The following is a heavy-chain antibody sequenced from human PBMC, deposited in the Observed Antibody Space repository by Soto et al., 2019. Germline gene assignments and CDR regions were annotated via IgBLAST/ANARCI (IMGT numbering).Heavy chain of an antibody. J-gene: IGHJ4*02. D-gene: IGHD3-3*01. CDR2: ISGSGGST. CDR3: ANWGSTIFGVVITSGLDY. Sequence: GSLLLACAASGFTFSSYAMSGVRQAPGKGLEWVSAISGSGGSTYYADSVKGRFTTSRDNSKNTLYLQMNRLRAEDTAVYYCANWGSTIFGVVITSGLDYWGQGTLVTVSS. V-gene: IGHV3-23*01. CDR1: GFTFSSYA.